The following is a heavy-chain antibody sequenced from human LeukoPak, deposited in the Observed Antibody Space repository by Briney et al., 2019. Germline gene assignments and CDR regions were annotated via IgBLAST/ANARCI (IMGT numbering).Heavy chain of an antibody. CDR2: ISSSGSTI. CDR1: GFTFSSYE. D-gene: IGHD3-22*01. J-gene: IGHJ3*02. CDR3: ARDANYYDSSGYYFRVGAFDI. Sequence: GGSLRLSCAASGFTFSSYEMNWVRQAPGKGLEWVSYISSSGSTIYYADSVKGRFTISRDNAKNSLYLQMNSLRAEDTAVYYCARDANYYDSSGYYFRVGAFDIWGQGTMVTVSS. V-gene: IGHV3-48*03.